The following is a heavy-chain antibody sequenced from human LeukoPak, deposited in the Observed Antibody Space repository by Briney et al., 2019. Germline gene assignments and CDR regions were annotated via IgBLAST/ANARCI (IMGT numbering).Heavy chain of an antibody. CDR2: IYRGGTT. J-gene: IGHJ6*02. D-gene: IGHD3-9*01. Sequence: GSLRLSCAASGFTVSSNYMSWVRQAPGKGLEWVSVIYRGGTTYYADSVKGRFTISRDNSKNTLYLQMNSLRAEDTAVYYCAREAGILIGYPNSLYYYYGMDVWGQGTTVTVSS. V-gene: IGHV3-53*01. CDR3: AREAGILIGYPNSLYYYYGMDV. CDR1: GFTVSSNY.